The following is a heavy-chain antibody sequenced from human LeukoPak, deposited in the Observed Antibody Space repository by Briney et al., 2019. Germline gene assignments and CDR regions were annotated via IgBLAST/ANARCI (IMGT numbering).Heavy chain of an antibody. CDR1: GYTFTSTG. CDR3: ARDPETYYYDSSGYFAFDI. D-gene: IGHD3-22*01. J-gene: IGHJ3*02. V-gene: IGHV1-18*01. Sequence: EASVKVSCKASGYTFTSTGINWVRQAPGQGLEWMAWISPYNGNTKYARKFQGRVTVTTDTSTTTAYMDLRSLRSDDTAVYYCARDPETYYYDSSGYFAFDIWGQGTMVTVSS. CDR2: ISPYNGNT.